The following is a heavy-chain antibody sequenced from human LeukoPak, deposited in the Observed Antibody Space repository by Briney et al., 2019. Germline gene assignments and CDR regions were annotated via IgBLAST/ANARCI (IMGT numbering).Heavy chain of an antibody. CDR1: GFTFSSYA. Sequence: GGSLRLSCAASGFTFSSYAMSWVRQAPGKGPEWVSAISGSGGSTYYADSVKGRVTISRDNSKNTLYLQMNSLRAEDTAVYYCAKHRVRTYSSSWYDYWGQGTLVTVSS. CDR3: AKHRVRTYSSSWYDY. J-gene: IGHJ4*02. D-gene: IGHD6-13*01. V-gene: IGHV3-23*01. CDR2: ISGSGGST.